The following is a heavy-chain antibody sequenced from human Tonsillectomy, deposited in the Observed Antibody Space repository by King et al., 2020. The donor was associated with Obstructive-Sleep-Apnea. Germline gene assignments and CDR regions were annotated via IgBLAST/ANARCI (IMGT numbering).Heavy chain of an antibody. Sequence: VQLVESGGGVVQPGRSLRLSCAASGFTFSSYAMHWVRQAPGKGLEWVAVISYDGSNKYYADSMKGRFTISRDNSKNTLYLQMNSLRAEDTAVYYCAREQAAPGTYYFDYWGQGTLVTVSS. CDR3: AREQAAPGTYYFDY. CDR1: GFTFSSYA. D-gene: IGHD6-13*01. J-gene: IGHJ4*02. V-gene: IGHV3-30-3*01. CDR2: ISYDGSNK.